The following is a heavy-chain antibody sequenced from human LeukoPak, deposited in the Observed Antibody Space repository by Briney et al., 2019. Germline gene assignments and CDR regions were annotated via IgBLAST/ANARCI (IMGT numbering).Heavy chain of an antibody. Sequence: SETLSLTCTVSGGSISSYYWSWIRQPPGKGLEWIGYIYTSGSTNYNPSLKSRVTISVDTSKNQFSLKLSSVTAADTAVYYCARRARGVIHYFDYWGQGTLVTVSS. J-gene: IGHJ4*02. CDR3: ARRARGVIHYFDY. V-gene: IGHV4-4*09. CDR1: GGSISSYY. CDR2: IYTSGST. D-gene: IGHD3-10*01.